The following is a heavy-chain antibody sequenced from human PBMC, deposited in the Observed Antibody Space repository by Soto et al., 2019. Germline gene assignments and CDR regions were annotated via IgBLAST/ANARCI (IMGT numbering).Heavy chain of an antibody. Sequence: QVQLVQSGAEVKRSGASVKVSCKASGYTFTGYYIHWVRQAPGQGLEWMGWINPTSGDTNYAQKFQGRVTMTRDTSISTVFMELSRLTSDDTAVYYCARHNDYGAWFDPWGQGTLVTVSS. V-gene: IGHV1-2*02. D-gene: IGHD3-16*01. CDR2: INPTSGDT. CDR3: ARHNDYGAWFDP. J-gene: IGHJ5*02. CDR1: GYTFTGYY.